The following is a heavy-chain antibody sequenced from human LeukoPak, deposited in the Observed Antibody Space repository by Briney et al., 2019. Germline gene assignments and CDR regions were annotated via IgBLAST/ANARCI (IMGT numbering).Heavy chain of an antibody. J-gene: IGHJ3*02. CDR3: AKRRGYTYDHDAFNI. Sequence: PGGSLRLSCAASGFTFSSYWMSWVRQAPGKGLEWVANIKQDGSEKYYVDSVKGRFTISRDNAKNSLYLQMNSLRAEDTAVYYCAKRRGYTYDHDAFNIWGQGTMVTVSS. V-gene: IGHV3-7*01. CDR2: IKQDGSEK. CDR1: GFTFSSYW. D-gene: IGHD5-18*01.